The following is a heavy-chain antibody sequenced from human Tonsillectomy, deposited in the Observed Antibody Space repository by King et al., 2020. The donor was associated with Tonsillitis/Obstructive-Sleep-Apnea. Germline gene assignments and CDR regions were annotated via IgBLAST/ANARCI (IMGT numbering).Heavy chain of an antibody. J-gene: IGHJ3*02. CDR3: AGSTYSSGWYYDAFDI. CDR1: GFTFSTFA. Sequence: VQLVESGGGLVKPGGSLRLSCAASGFTFSTFAMNWVRQAPGKGLEWVSSISSSSTYIYYADSVKGRVTISRDNAMNSLYLQMNSLRAGDPAVYYWAGSTYSSGWYYDAFDIWGQGTMVTVSS. V-gene: IGHV3-21*01. D-gene: IGHD6-19*01. CDR2: ISSSSTYI.